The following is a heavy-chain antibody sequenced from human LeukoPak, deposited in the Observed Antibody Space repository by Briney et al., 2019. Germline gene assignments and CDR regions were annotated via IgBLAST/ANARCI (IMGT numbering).Heavy chain of an antibody. CDR2: IYYSGST. V-gene: IGHV4-59*01. CDR3: AGPSSENQY. Sequence: SETLSLTCTVSGGSISSYYWSWIRQPPGKGLEWIGYIYYSGSTNYNPSFKSRVTISLDTSKNQFSLKLSSVTAADPAVYYCAGPSSENQYWGQGILVTVSS. D-gene: IGHD2-15*01. CDR1: GGSISSYY. J-gene: IGHJ4*02.